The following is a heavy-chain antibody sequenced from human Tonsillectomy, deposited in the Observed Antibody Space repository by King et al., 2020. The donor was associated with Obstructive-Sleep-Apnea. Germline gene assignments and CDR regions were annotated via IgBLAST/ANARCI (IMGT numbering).Heavy chain of an antibody. D-gene: IGHD2-15*01. Sequence: VTLKESGPVLVKPTETLTLTCTVSGFSLSNARMGVSWIRQPPGKALEWLAHIFSNDEKSYSTSLKSRLTISKDTSKSQVFLTMTNMDPVDTATYYCARWTLLDIVVVVAATGGAFDIWGQGTMVTVSS. CDR2: IFSNDEK. CDR3: ARWTLLDIVVVVAATGGAFDI. V-gene: IGHV2-26*01. CDR1: GFSLSNARMG. J-gene: IGHJ3*02.